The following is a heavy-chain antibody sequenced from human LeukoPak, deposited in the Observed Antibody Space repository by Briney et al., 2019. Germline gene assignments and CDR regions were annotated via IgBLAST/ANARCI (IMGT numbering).Heavy chain of an antibody. CDR1: GYTFTSYG. V-gene: IGHV1-18*01. Sequence: ASVKVSCKASGYTFTSYGISWVRQAPGQGLEWMGWINPHNGNTNFAQKLQGRVTMTTDTSTSTAYMELRSLRSDDTAVYYCARGLWDDRPKYNWFDPWGQGTLVTVSS. CDR2: INPHNGNT. D-gene: IGHD3-16*01. J-gene: IGHJ5*02. CDR3: ARGLWDDRPKYNWFDP.